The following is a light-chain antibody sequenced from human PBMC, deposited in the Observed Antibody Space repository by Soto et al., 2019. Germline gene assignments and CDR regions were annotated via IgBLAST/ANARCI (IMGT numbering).Light chain of an antibody. CDR3: TSYKGRSIYV. CDR2: DVS. V-gene: IGLV2-14*01. CDR1: STDVGGYNY. J-gene: IGLJ1*01. Sequence: QSALTQPASVSGSPGQWITISCTGTSTDVGGYNYHSWYQQHEGNAPKLMIYDVSKRPSGVYTRFSGSTSGNTASLTISGLHDDDEDDYYVTSYKGRSIYVFGTGTKLTVL.